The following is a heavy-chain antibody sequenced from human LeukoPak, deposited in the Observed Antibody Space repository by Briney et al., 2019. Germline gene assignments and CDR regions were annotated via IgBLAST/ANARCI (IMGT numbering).Heavy chain of an antibody. V-gene: IGHV3-21*01. J-gene: IGHJ4*02. CDR2: ISSNTNYI. Sequence: GGSLRLSCAASRFTFTTYTMNWVRQAPGKGLEWVSSISSNTNYIYYAGSVKGRFTISRDNAKNSLYLQMNSLRAEDTAVYYCARGSSDYYHSSDYAPRWYFDSWGQGTLVTVSS. D-gene: IGHD3-22*01. CDR1: RFTFTTYT. CDR3: ARGSSDYYHSSDYAPRWYFDS.